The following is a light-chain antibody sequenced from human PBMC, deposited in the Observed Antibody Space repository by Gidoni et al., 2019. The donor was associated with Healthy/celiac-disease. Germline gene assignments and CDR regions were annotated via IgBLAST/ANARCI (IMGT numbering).Light chain of an antibody. J-gene: IGKJ5*01. CDR1: QSLLHSNGYSY. CDR3: MQALRTPPS. V-gene: IGKV2-28*01. CDR2: LGS. Sequence: EIVSSQSPHSPRVTPGEPASTSCRSSQSLLHSNGYSYLDWYLQKPGQSPQLLIYLGSNRAPGVPDRFSGSGSGTDFTLKISRVEAEDVGVYYCMQALRTPPSFGQGTRLEIK.